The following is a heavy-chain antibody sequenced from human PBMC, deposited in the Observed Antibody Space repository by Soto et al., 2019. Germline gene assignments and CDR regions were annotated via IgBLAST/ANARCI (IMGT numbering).Heavy chain of an antibody. Sequence: EVQLEESGGGLVQPGGSLRLSCTASGFTFSRYNMNWVRQAPGKGLEWVSFMSATSGHRYYADSVEGRFTISRDNARSSLYLQMNSLRDEDTAVYYCVRAFNGNSYGYGYWGQGTLVTVSS. D-gene: IGHD5-18*01. CDR1: GFTFSRYN. CDR3: VRAFNGNSYGYGY. V-gene: IGHV3-48*02. CDR2: MSATSGHR. J-gene: IGHJ4*02.